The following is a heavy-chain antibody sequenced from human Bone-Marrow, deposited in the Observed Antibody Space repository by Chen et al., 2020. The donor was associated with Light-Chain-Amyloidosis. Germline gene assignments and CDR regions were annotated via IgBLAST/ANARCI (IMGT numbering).Heavy chain of an antibody. CDR3: ARADKVRISWHLYF. V-gene: IGHV1-3*01. CDR2: INPGNGNT. D-gene: IGHD2-15*01. Sequence: QVQLVQSGAELKKPGSSVKISCKASGYDFSKFPVHWVRQVAGQSPEWVGFINPGNGNTKYLEKFQGRVTISRDPGATTSYLEVNNLRPEDTAVYYCARADKVRISWHLYFWGQGTLVTVSS. J-gene: IGHJ4*02. CDR1: GYDFSKFP.